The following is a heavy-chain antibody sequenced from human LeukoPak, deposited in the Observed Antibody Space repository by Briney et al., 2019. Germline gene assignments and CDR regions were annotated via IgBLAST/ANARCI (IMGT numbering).Heavy chain of an antibody. Sequence: GSLRLSCAASGFTFHNYAMSWVRQAPGKGLEWIGSMSHSGSTYYNPSLKSRVTISVDTSKNQFSVKLSSVSAADTAVYYCARYNVYDSSGDGRYYFDYWGQGTLVTVSS. CDR3: ARYNVYDSSGDGRYYFDY. D-gene: IGHD3-22*01. J-gene: IGHJ4*02. V-gene: IGHV4-38-2*01. CDR2: MSHSGST. CDR1: GFTFHNYA.